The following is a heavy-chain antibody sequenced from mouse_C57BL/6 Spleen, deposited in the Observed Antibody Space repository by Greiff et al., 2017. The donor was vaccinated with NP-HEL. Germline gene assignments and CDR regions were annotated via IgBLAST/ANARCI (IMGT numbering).Heavy chain of an antibody. CDR1: GYAFSSSW. J-gene: IGHJ4*01. V-gene: IGHV1-82*01. D-gene: IGHD6-1*01. Sequence: QVQLKESGPELVKPGASVKISCKASGYAFSSSWMNWVKQRPGKGLEWIGRIYPGDGDTNYNGKFKGKATLTADKSSSTAYMQLSSLTSEHSAVYFCARSPLAHYYAMDYWGQGTSVTVSS. CDR3: ARSPLAHYYAMDY. CDR2: IYPGDGDT.